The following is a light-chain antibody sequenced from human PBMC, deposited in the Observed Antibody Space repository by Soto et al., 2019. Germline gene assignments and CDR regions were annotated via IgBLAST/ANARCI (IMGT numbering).Light chain of an antibody. CDR3: QQYNNWPYT. V-gene: IGKV3D-15*01. CDR2: GAS. CDR1: QSVSTK. J-gene: IGKJ3*01. Sequence: MVMTQSPATLSLSPGEKATLSCRASQSVSTKLAWYQQKPGQAPRLLIYGASTRATGIPARVSGSGAGTEFTLTISRLQSEVFGVYYCQQYNNWPYTFGPGTRVDIK.